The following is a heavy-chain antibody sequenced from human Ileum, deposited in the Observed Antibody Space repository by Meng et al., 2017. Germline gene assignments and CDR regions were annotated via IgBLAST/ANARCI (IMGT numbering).Heavy chain of an antibody. Sequence: QFHLVQSGAEVKKLGASVMVLCKAFGYTFTSYGISWVRQVPGQWLEWMGGISVYNGNTNYAQKFQGRVTMTADTSTSTAYMELRSLRSDDTAVYYCARDYSGTSYRFSDYWGQGTLVTVSS. CDR1: GYTFTSYG. CDR3: ARDYSGTSYRFSDY. J-gene: IGHJ4*02. V-gene: IGHV1-18*01. CDR2: ISVYNGNT. D-gene: IGHD1-26*01.